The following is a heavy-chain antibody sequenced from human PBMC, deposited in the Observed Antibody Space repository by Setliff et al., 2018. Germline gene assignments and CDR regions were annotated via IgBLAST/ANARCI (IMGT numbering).Heavy chain of an antibody. J-gene: IGHJ6*02. CDR1: GYTFTSYD. CDR3: ARMGMELMAYYYYGMDV. D-gene: IGHD1-7*01. CDR2: MNPNSGNT. Sequence: ASVKVSCKASGYTFTSYDINWVRQATGQGLEWMRWMNPNSGNTGYAQKFQGRVTMTRNTSISTAYMELSSLRSEDTAVYYCARMGMELMAYYYYGMDVWGQGTTVTVSS. V-gene: IGHV1-8*02.